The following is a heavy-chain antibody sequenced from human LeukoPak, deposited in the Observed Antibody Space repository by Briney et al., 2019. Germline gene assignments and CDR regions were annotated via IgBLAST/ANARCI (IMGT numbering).Heavy chain of an antibody. Sequence: GGSLRLSCAASGFNFRTYPMSWVRQAPGKGLEWVSAISGSGGSTYYADSVKGRFTISRDNSKSTLYLQVNRLRAEDTAVYYCAKDVRLRENAFDIWGQGTMVTVSS. D-gene: IGHD4-17*01. CDR3: AKDVRLRENAFDI. V-gene: IGHV3-23*01. CDR2: ISGSGGST. CDR1: GFNFRTYP. J-gene: IGHJ3*02.